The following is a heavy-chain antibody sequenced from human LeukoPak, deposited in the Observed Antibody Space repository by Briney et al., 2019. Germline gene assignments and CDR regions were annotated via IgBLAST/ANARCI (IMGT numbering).Heavy chain of an antibody. D-gene: IGHD5-18*01. CDR1: GFTFSSYA. CDR3: AKDTAMVFFLDY. Sequence: GGSLRLSCVASGFTFSSYAVSWVRQAPGKGREWGSAISGSGGSTYYADSVKGRFTISRDNSKNTLYLQMNSLRAEDTAVYYCAKDTAMVFFLDYWGQGTLVTVSS. CDR2: ISGSGGST. V-gene: IGHV3-23*01. J-gene: IGHJ4*02.